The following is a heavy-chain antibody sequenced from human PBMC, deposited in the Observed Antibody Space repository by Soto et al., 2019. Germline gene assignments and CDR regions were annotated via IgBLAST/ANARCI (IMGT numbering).Heavy chain of an antibody. Sequence: QAQLVQSGAEVKKPGASANVSCKASGYDYVTYAITWVRQRPGQGLEWMGWISTLNGNTNYAQNFQGRVTMTTDTSTRIVHLELRSLRSDDTAVYYCARRVQVWLQDYYGIDDRGQGTGVTVSA. CDR2: ISTLNGNT. J-gene: IGHJ6*01. CDR1: GYDYVTYA. D-gene: IGHD5-18*01. CDR3: ARRVQVWLQDYYGIDD. V-gene: IGHV1-18*01.